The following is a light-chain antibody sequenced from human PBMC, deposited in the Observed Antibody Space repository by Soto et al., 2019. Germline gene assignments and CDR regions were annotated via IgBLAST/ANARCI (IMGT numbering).Light chain of an antibody. J-gene: IGLJ3*02. CDR1: PSDIGNYNY. CDR2: GVS. CDR3: SSFAGSNIWV. Sequence: QSALTQPASVSGSPGQSITISCTGTPSDIGNYNYVSWYQQHPGKAPKLIIYGVSNRPSGVSNRFSASKSGNAASLTISGLQAEDEADYYCSSFAGSNIWVFGGGTKLTVL. V-gene: IGLV2-14*01.